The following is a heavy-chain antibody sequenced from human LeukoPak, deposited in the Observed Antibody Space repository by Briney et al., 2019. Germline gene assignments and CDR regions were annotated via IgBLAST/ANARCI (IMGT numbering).Heavy chain of an antibody. CDR1: GGTFSSYA. CDR3: ARVEGYDFWSGYYNWFDP. Sequence: SVKVSCKASGGTFSSYAISWVRQAPGQGLEWMGGIIPIFGTANYAQKFQGRVTITADESTSTAYMELGSLRSEDTAVYYCARVEGYDFWSGYYNWFDPWGQGTLVTVSS. CDR2: IIPIFGTA. V-gene: IGHV1-69*01. J-gene: IGHJ5*02. D-gene: IGHD3-3*01.